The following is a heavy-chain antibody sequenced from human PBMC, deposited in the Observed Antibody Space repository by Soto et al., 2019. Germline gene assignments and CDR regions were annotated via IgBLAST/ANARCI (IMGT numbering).Heavy chain of an antibody. J-gene: IGHJ4*02. CDR1: GFTFSAYC. V-gene: IGHV3-7*01. CDR3: SREKRANGYFDY. Sequence: EVQLVESGGVLVQTGGSLRLSCAASGFTFSAYCMSWVRQAPGKGLEWVANIKQAGSEKYYVDSVNGRFIISRDDAKNSLFLQVNSLRFEDTAVYYCSREKRANGYFDYWGQGTLVTVSS. CDR2: IKQAGSEK. D-gene: IGHD6-25*01.